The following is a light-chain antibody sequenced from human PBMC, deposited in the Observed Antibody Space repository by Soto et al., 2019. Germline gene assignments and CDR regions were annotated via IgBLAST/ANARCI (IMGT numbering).Light chain of an antibody. V-gene: IGLV2-23*03. CDR2: EGS. Sequence: QSALTQPASVSGSPGQSITISCTGTSSDVGTYNLFSWYQQHPGKAPKLMIYEGSKGPSGVSNRFSGSKSGNTASLTISGLQAEDEADYYCCSYAGSSTFVVFGGGTKLTVL. CDR1: SSDVGTYNL. J-gene: IGLJ2*01. CDR3: CSYAGSSTFVV.